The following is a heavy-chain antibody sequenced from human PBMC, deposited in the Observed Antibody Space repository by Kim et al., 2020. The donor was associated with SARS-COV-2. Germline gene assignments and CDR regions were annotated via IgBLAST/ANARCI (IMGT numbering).Heavy chain of an antibody. CDR2: IYPGDSDT. CDR3: ATFGYCSGGSCLDYFDY. D-gene: IGHD2-15*01. J-gene: IGHJ4*02. Sequence: GESLKISCKGSGYSFTSYWIGWVRQMPGKGLEWMGIIYPGDSDTRYSPSFQGQVTISADKSISTAYLQWSSLKASDTAMYYCATFGYCSGGSCLDYFDYWGQGTLVTVSS. CDR1: GYSFTSYW. V-gene: IGHV5-51*01.